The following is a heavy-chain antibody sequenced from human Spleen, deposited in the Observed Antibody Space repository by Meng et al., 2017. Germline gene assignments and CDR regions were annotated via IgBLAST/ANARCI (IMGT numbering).Heavy chain of an antibody. V-gene: IGHV3-74*01. Sequence: VHPGGSGVGLLQPGGSLRLSCAASGFTLTGYWMHWVRQAPGKGLVWVSRINGDGRTTNYADSVEGRFTISRDNAKNTLYLEMSSLRAEDRAVYYCARGGSGYYIDYWGQGTLVTVSS. CDR2: INGDGRTT. CDR3: ARGGSGYYIDY. J-gene: IGHJ4*02. CDR1: GFTLTGYW. D-gene: IGHD3-22*01.